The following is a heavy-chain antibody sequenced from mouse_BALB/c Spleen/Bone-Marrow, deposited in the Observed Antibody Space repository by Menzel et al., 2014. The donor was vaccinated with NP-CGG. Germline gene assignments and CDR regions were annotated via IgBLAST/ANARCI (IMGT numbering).Heavy chain of an antibody. V-gene: IGHV1-69*02. CDR3: SRGLLGLDY. J-gene: IGHJ2*01. D-gene: IGHD1-2*01. CDR1: GYTFTSYW. Sequence: VKLMESGAELVRPGASVKLSCRASGYTFTSYWINWVKQRPGQGLEWIGNIYPSDSYTNYNQRFKDKATLTVDKSSSTAYMQLSSLTSEDSAVYYCSRGLLGLDYWGQGTTLTVSS. CDR2: IYPSDSYT.